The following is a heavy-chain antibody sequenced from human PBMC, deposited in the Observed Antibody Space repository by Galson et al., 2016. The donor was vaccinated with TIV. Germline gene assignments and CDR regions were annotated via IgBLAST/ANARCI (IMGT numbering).Heavy chain of an antibody. J-gene: IGHJ4*02. CDR1: GGTFNNYA. CDR3: ARGIPCGGSCYLFDD. CDR2: ILPISGTT. D-gene: IGHD2-15*01. V-gene: IGHV1-69*05. Sequence: SVKVSCKASGGTFNNYAINWVRQAPGQGLEWMGGILPISGTTNFARNFQCRVTITTDAITSTVYMELSSLTSGDTAVYFCARGIPCGGSCYLFDDWGQGTLVTVSS.